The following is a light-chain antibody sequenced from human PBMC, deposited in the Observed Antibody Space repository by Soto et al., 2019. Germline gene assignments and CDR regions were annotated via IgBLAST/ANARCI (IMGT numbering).Light chain of an antibody. V-gene: IGLV2-8*01. CDR1: SSDVGGYNY. CDR2: EVT. CDR3: SSYAGSNNWV. J-gene: IGLJ3*02. Sequence: QSALTQPPSASGSPGQSVTFSCTGTSSDVGGYNYVSWYQQHPGRAPKLIIYEVTKRPSGVPDRFSGSKSGNTASLTVSGLQDEDAADYYCSSYAGSNNWVFGGGTKLTVL.